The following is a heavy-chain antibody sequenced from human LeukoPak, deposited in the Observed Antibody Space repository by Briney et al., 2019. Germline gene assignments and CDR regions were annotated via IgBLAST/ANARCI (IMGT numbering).Heavy chain of an antibody. D-gene: IGHD3-10*01. CDR2: ISYDGSNK. CDR3: ARSRAGVWYFDY. CDR1: GFTFSSYA. V-gene: IGHV3-30*04. J-gene: IGHJ4*02. Sequence: GRSLRLSCVASGFTFSSYAMHWVRQAPGKGLEWVAVISYDGSNKYYADSVKGRFTISRDNSKNTLYLQMNSLRAEDTAVYYCARSRAGVWYFDYWGQGTLVTVSS.